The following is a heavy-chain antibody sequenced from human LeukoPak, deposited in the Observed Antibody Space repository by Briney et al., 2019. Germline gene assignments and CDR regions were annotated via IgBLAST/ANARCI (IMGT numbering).Heavy chain of an antibody. D-gene: IGHD1-26*01. CDR1: GLSLSRYW. CDR2: MSSDGSSS. Sequence: GGSLRLSCAGSGLSLSRYWTYWVRQAPGKGLEWVSRMSSDGSSSTYADSVKGRFTVSRDIAKNTLYLQMNSLRAEDTAVYYCASDGAYAMAVWGQGTTVTVSS. J-gene: IGHJ6*02. CDR3: ASDGAYAMAV. V-gene: IGHV3-74*01.